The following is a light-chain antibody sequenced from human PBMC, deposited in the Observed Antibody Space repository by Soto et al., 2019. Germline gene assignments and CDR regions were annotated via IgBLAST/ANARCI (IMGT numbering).Light chain of an antibody. Sequence: ETVLTQPPGILSLSPGERATLSCRASQTVSSSSLAGYQQKPGQAPRLLIFGASTRAAGFPDRFSGSGSGTDFTLTISRLEPEDFAVYYCQQYGSSPRTFGQGTKVDVK. CDR2: GAS. J-gene: IGKJ1*01. CDR1: QTVSSSS. V-gene: IGKV3-20*01. CDR3: QQYGSSPRT.